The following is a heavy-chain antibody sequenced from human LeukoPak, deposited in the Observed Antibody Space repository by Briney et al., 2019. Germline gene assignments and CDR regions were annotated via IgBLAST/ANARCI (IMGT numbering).Heavy chain of an antibody. D-gene: IGHD6-6*01. V-gene: IGHV4-61*02. CDR2: IYTSGST. J-gene: IGHJ4*02. CDR1: GGSISSGSYY. CDR3: ARAEWLYSSSFDY. Sequence: MASETLSLTCTVSGGSISSGSYYWSWIRQPAGKGLEWIGRIYTSGSTNYNPSLKSRVTMSVDTSKNQFSLKLSSVTAADTAVYYCARAEWLYSSSFDYWGQGTLVTVSS.